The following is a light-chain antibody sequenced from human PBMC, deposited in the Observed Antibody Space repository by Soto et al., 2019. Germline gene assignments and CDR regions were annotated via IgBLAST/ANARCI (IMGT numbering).Light chain of an antibody. CDR3: QQSHSTPLT. J-gene: IGKJ4*01. CDR1: QSSSRY. CDR2: AAS. V-gene: IGKV1-39*01. Sequence: DIQMTQSQSSLSASVEDRVTITCRASQSSSRYLNWYQQRPGKAPKFLIYAASTLQRGVPSRFSGIGFGTEFTLTISSLQPEDFATYYFQQSHSTPLTVGGWTKV.